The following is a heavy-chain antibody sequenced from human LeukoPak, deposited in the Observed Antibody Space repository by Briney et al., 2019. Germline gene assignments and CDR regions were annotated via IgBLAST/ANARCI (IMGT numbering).Heavy chain of an antibody. D-gene: IGHD3-10*01. CDR3: ASTKPRGMVRGVINAFDI. V-gene: IGHV4-39*07. CDR2: VYYSGST. CDR1: GGSITNTNYN. J-gene: IGHJ3*02. Sequence: SETLSLTCTVSGGSITNTNYNWGWIRQPPGEGLEWIGSVYYSGSTHYNPSLKSRVTISVDTSKNQFSLKLSSVTAADTAVYYCASTKPRGMVRGVINAFDIWGQGTMVTVSS.